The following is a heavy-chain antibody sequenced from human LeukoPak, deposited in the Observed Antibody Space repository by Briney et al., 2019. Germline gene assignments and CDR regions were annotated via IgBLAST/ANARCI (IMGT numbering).Heavy chain of an antibody. CDR3: ARASWYYGSGSHFDY. CDR1: GGSFSGYY. CDR2: INHSGST. D-gene: IGHD3-10*01. Sequence: SETLSLTCAVYGGSFSGYYWSWIRQPPGKGLEWIGEINHSGSTNYNPSLKSRVTISVNTSKNQFSLKLSSVTAADTAVYYCARASWYYGSGSHFDYWGQGTLVTVSS. J-gene: IGHJ4*02. V-gene: IGHV4-34*01.